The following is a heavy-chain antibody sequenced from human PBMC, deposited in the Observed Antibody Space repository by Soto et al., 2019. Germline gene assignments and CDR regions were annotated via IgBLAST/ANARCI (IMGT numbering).Heavy chain of an antibody. D-gene: IGHD1-1*01. CDR3: ARHRSWKAVYYGMDV. Sequence: ESLKISCKGSGYSFTSYWISWVRQMPGKGLEWMGRIDPSDSYTNYSPSFQGHVTISADKSISTAYLQWSSLKASDTAMYYCARHRSWKAVYYGMDVWGQGTTVTVSS. V-gene: IGHV5-10-1*01. J-gene: IGHJ6*02. CDR1: GYSFTSYW. CDR2: IDPSDSYT.